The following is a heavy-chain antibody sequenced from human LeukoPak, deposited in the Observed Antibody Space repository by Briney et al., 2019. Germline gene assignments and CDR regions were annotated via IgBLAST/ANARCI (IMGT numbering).Heavy chain of an antibody. Sequence: GGSLRLSCAASGFTFSNYAVSWVRQAPGKGLEWVSCISYSGSTHYKDSVKGRFTISRDNPKNTLYLKMNSLRAEDTAVYYCAKSPGGSGIAYGLDVWGQGTTVTVSS. CDR1: GFTFSNYA. CDR2: ISYSGST. D-gene: IGHD6-13*01. J-gene: IGHJ6*02. V-gene: IGHV3-23*01. CDR3: AKSPGGSGIAYGLDV.